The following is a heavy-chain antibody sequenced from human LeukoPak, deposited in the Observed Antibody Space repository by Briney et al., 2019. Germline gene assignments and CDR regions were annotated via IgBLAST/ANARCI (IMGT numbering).Heavy chain of an antibody. J-gene: IGHJ4*02. V-gene: IGHV4-38-2*02. D-gene: IGHD2-15*01. CDR1: GYSISSGYY. CDR2: IYHSGST. CDR3: ARARYCSGGSCYSGFDY. Sequence: PSETLSLTCTVSGYSISSGYYWGWIRQPPGKGLEWIGSIYHSGSTYYNPSLKGRVTISVDTSKNQFSLKLSSVTAADTAVYYCARARYCSGGSCYSGFDYWGQGTLVTVSS.